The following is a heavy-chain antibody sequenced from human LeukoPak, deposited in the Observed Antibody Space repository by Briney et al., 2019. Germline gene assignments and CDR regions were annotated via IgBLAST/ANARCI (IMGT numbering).Heavy chain of an antibody. J-gene: IGHJ4*02. CDR1: GGSISSYY. V-gene: IGHV4-59*01. Sequence: SETLSLTCTVSGGSISSYYWSWIRQPPGKGLEWVAYIYYTGNTNYNPSLKSRVTISLDMPKNQISLKLRSVTAADTAVYYCARGQVFSGYDFQKLPDSWGQGTLVTVSS. D-gene: IGHD5-12*01. CDR3: ARGQVFSGYDFQKLPDS. CDR2: IYYTGNT.